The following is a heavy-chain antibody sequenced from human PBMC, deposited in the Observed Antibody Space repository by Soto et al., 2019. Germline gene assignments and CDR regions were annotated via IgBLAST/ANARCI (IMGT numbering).Heavy chain of an antibody. CDR3: ARGIIPDYRRHMDV. CDR2: IIHTVYT. D-gene: IGHD3-16*01. CDR1: GGSFSGYY. V-gene: IGHV4-34*01. J-gene: IGHJ6*03. Sequence: PSETLSLTCAVYGGSFSGYYWSWIRQPPGKGLEWFAEIIHTVYTLYNPSLKSRVTVSLDTSKKQFSLSLRSVTAADTAVYYCARGIIPDYRRHMDVWGKGTTVTVSS.